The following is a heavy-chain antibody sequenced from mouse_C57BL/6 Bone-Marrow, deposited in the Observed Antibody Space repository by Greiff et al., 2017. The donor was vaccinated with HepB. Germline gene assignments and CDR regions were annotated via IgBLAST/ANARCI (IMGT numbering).Heavy chain of an antibody. CDR2: ISSGGSYT. V-gene: IGHV5-6*01. CDR3: ARYGTDWTWFAY. D-gene: IGHD4-1*01. CDR1: GFTFSSYG. J-gene: IGHJ3*01. Sequence: EVQLVESGGDLVKPGGSLKLSCAASGFTFSSYGMSWVRQTPDKRLEWVATISSGGSYTYYPDSVKGRFTISRDNAKNTLYLQMSSLKSEDTAMYYCARYGTDWTWFAYWGQGTLVTVSA.